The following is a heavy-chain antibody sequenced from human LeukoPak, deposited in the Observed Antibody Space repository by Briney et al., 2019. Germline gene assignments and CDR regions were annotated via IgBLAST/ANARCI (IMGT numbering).Heavy chain of an antibody. CDR3: AKAANSGWSNWFDS. J-gene: IGHJ5*01. CDR2: ISGSGGST. V-gene: IGHV3-23*01. Sequence: GGSLRLSCAASGFTFSSYAMSGVRQAPGKGLGGVSGISGSGGSTYYVDSVKGRFTISRDDSKNTVNLQMNSLRAEDTAVYYCAKAANSGWSNWFDSWGQGTLVTVSS. CDR1: GFTFSSYA. D-gene: IGHD5-12*01.